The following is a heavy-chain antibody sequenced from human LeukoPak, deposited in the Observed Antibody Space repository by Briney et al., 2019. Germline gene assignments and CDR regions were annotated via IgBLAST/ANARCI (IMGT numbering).Heavy chain of an antibody. Sequence: GGSLRLSCEASGFTFSSYWMHWVRQAPGKGLVWVSRISSDGSTITYADSVKGRFTISRDNAKNTPYLQMNSLRAEDTAVYYCARALAVAGNYDYWGQGALVTVSS. J-gene: IGHJ4*02. D-gene: IGHD6-19*01. CDR2: ISSDGSTI. CDR1: GFTFSSYW. CDR3: ARALAVAGNYDY. V-gene: IGHV3-74*01.